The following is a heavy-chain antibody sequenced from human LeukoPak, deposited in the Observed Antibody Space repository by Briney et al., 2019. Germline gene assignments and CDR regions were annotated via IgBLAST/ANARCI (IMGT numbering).Heavy chain of an antibody. V-gene: IGHV4-34*01. Sequence: SETLSLTXAVYGGSFSGYYWSWIRQAPGKGLEWIGEINHSGSTNYNPSLKSRVTISVDTSKNQFSLKLSSVTAADTAVYYCARGLVSYYYYMDVWGKGTTVTVSS. J-gene: IGHJ6*03. CDR3: ARGLVSYYYYMDV. CDR1: GGSFSGYY. CDR2: INHSGST.